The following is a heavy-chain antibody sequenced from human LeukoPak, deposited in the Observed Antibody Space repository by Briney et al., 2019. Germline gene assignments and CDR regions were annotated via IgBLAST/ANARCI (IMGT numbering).Heavy chain of an antibody. V-gene: IGHV1-46*01. Sequence: GASVKVSCKASGYTFTSYYMHWVRQAPGQGLEWMGMINPSGGSTSYAQKFQGRVTMTRDTSTSTVYMELSSLRSEDTAVYYCARDLAAAGTNHDAFDIWGQGTMVTVSS. CDR1: GYTFTSYY. CDR2: INPSGGST. J-gene: IGHJ3*02. D-gene: IGHD6-13*01. CDR3: ARDLAAAGTNHDAFDI.